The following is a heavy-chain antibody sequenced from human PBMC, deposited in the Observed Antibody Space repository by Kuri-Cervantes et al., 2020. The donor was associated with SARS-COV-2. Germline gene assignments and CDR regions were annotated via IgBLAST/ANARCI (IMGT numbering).Heavy chain of an antibody. V-gene: IGHV1-2*02. J-gene: IGHJ4*02. D-gene: IGHD3-10*01. Sequence: ASVKVSCKASGGTFSSYAISWVRQAPGQGPEWMGWINPNSGGTNYAQKFQGRVTMTRDTSISTAYMELSRLRSDDTAVYYCARVVSMVQGVNFDYWGQGTLVTVSS. CDR1: GGTFSSYA. CDR3: ARVVSMVQGVNFDY. CDR2: INPNSGGT.